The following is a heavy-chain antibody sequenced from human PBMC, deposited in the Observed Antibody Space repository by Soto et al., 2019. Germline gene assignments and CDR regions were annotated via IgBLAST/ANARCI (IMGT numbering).Heavy chain of an antibody. CDR2: IYSNGDT. V-gene: IGHV4-31*03. CDR3: ARERGGYGLFDS. Sequence: SETLSLTCSVSSDSMNSGGYYWSWIRQHPGKGLEWIGYIYSNGDTYYNPSLKSRVTISIDRSNDQFSLNLKSVTAADTAVYYCARERGGYGLFDSWGQG. CDR1: SDSMNSGGYY. J-gene: IGHJ4*02. D-gene: IGHD5-18*01.